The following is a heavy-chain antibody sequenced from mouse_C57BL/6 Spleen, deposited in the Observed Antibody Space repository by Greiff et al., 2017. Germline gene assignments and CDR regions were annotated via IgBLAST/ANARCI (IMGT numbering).Heavy chain of an antibody. Sequence: QVQLQQPGAELVKPGASVKLSCKASGYTFTSYWMQWVKQRPGQGLEWIGEIDPSDSYTNYNQKFKGKATLTVDTSSSTAYMQLSSLTSEDSAVYYCARSSYYSKGYYFDYWGQGTTL. D-gene: IGHD2-5*01. CDR2: IDPSDSYT. V-gene: IGHV1-50*01. J-gene: IGHJ2*01. CDR1: GYTFTSYW. CDR3: ARSSYYSKGYYFDY.